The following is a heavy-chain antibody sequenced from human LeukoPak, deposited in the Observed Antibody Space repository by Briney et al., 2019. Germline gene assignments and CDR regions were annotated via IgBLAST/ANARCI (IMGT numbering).Heavy chain of an antibody. J-gene: IGHJ4*02. D-gene: IGHD3-22*01. CDR3: ARRKLTYYYGSSGFKESYYFDY. CDR2: IKQDGSEK. Sequence: PGGSLRLSCAASGFTFSSYWMSWVRQAPGKGLEWVANIKQDGSEKYYVDSVKGRFTISRDNAKNSLYLQMNSLRAEDTAVYYCARRKLTYYYGSSGFKESYYFDYWGQGTLVTVSS. CDR1: GFTFSSYW. V-gene: IGHV3-7*01.